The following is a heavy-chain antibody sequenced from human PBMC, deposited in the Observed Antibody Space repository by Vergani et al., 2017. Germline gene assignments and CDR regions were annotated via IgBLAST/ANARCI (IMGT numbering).Heavy chain of an antibody. V-gene: IGHV3-21*01. CDR1: GFTFSSYS. CDR3: ARDLFYYDSSGYYSGFFDY. D-gene: IGHD3-22*01. Sequence: EVQLGESGGGLVKPGGSLRLSCAASGFTFSSYSMNWVRQAPGKGLEWVSSISSSSSYIYYADSVKGRFTISRDNAKNSLYLQMNSLRAEDTAVYYCARDLFYYDSSGYYSGFFDYWGQGTLVTASS. CDR2: ISSSSSYI. J-gene: IGHJ4*02.